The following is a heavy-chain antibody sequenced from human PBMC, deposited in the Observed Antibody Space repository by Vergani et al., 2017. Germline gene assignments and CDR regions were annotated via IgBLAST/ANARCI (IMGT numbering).Heavy chain of an antibody. J-gene: IGHJ6*02. D-gene: IGHD6-19*01. CDR2: ISSSGSTI. CDR3: ARDSGASGWHLGYYYYGMDV. V-gene: IGHV3-48*03. CDR1: GFTFSSYE. Sequence: EVQLVESGGGLVQPGGSLRLSCAASGFTFSSYEMNWVRQAPGKGLEWVSYISSSGSTIYYADSVKGRFTISRDNAKNSLYLQMNSLRAEDTAVYYCARDSGASGWHLGYYYYGMDVWGQGTTVTVSS.